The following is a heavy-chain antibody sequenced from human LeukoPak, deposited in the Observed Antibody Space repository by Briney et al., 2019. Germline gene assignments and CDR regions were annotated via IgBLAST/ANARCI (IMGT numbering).Heavy chain of an antibody. CDR1: GYTFSIYG. CDR3: ARDNGHKGVDH. V-gene: IGHV1-18*01. Sequence: ASVKVSCKASGYTFSIYGISWLRQAPGQGLEWLGWIGPWNGNTNYAQKFQGRVTMTADTSTSTLYMEVRSLRSDDTAVYYCARDNGHKGVDHWGQGTLVLVPS. J-gene: IGHJ4*02. CDR2: IGPWNGNT. D-gene: IGHD2-21*01.